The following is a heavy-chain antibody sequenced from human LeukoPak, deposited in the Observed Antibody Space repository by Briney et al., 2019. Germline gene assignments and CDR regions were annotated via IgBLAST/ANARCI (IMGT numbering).Heavy chain of an antibody. D-gene: IGHD2-2*01. J-gene: IGHJ4*02. CDR2: IKQDGSEK. V-gene: IGHV3-7*03. CDR1: GFTFSSYW. CDR3: AGESGGWVPAASDY. Sequence: GGSLRLSCAASGFTFSSYWMSWVRQAPGKGLEWVANIKQDGSEKYYVDSVKGRFTISRDNAKNSLYLQMNSLRAEDTAVYYCAGESGGWVPAASDYWGQGTLVTVSS.